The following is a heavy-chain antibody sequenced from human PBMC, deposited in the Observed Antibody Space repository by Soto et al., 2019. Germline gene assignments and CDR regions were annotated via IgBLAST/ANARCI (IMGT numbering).Heavy chain of an antibody. Sequence: SETLSLTCTVSGGSISSSSYYWGWIRQPPGKGLEWIGSIYYSGSTYYNPSLKSRVTISVDTSKNQFSLKLSSVTAADTAMYYCARLHSSSTDGDYWGQGTLVTVSS. CDR3: ARLHSSSTDGDY. V-gene: IGHV4-39*01. J-gene: IGHJ4*02. D-gene: IGHD6-13*01. CDR1: GGSISSSSYY. CDR2: IYYSGST.